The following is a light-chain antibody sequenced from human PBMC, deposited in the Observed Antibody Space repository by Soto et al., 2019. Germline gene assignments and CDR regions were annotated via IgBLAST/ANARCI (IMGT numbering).Light chain of an antibody. CDR2: GNS. CDR1: SSNIGAGYD. J-gene: IGLJ2*01. Sequence: QSVLTQPPSVSGAPGQRVTISCTGSSSNIGAGYDVHWYQQLPGTAPQLLLYGNSNRPSGVTDRFSGSKSGTSASLAITGLQAEDEADYYCQSYDSSLSGYVVFGGGTKLTVL. CDR3: QSYDSSLSGYVV. V-gene: IGLV1-40*01.